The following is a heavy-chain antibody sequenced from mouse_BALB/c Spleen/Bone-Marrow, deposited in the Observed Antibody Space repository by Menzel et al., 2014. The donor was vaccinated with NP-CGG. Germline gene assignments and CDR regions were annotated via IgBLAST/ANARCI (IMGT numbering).Heavy chain of an antibody. CDR1: GFSFNTSG. D-gene: IGHD2-2*01. CDR2: IWADGST. CDR3: ARDGYYGYFDV. Sequence: VKLQESGPGLVSPSQSLSITCTVSGFSFNTSGVHWVRQPPGKGLEWLGLIWADGSTNYNSALMSRLSISKDNSKSQVFLKMNSLQTDDTAMYYCARDGYYGYFDVWGAGTTVTVSS. V-gene: IGHV2-9*02. J-gene: IGHJ1*01.